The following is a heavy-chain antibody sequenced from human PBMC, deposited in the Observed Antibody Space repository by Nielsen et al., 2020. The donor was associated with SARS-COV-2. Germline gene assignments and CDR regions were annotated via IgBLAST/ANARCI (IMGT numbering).Heavy chain of an antibody. CDR3: ARLRSDSSGYSPFDY. CDR2: IYHSGST. J-gene: IGHJ4*02. CDR1: GYSISSGYY. V-gene: IGHV4-38-2*02. D-gene: IGHD3-22*01. Sequence: SETLSLTCTVSGYSISSGYYWGWIRPPPGKGLEWIGSIYHSGSTYYNPSLKSRVTISVDTSKNQFSLKLSSVTAADTAVYYCARLRSDSSGYSPFDYWGQGTLVTVSS.